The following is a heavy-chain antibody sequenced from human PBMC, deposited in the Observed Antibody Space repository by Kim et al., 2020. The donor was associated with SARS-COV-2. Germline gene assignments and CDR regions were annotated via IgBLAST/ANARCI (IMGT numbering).Heavy chain of an antibody. CDR2: IYYSGST. Sequence: ETLSLTCTVSGGSISSYYWSWIRQPPGKGLEWIGYIYYSGSTNYNPSLKSRVTISVDTSKNQFSLKLSSVTAADTAMYYCARDPAASYYFDYWGQGTLVTVSS. CDR3: ARDPAASYYFDY. CDR1: GGSISSYY. D-gene: IGHD2-15*01. V-gene: IGHV4-59*13. J-gene: IGHJ4*02.